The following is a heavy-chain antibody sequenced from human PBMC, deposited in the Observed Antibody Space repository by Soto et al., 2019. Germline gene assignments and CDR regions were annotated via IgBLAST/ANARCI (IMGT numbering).Heavy chain of an antibody. CDR2: ISAYNGNT. V-gene: IGHV1-18*01. CDR3: ARDSLHYDFWSAYYGMDV. Sequence: GASVKVSCKASGYTCTSYGISWVLQAPGQGLEWMGWISAYNGNTNYAQKLQGRVTMTTDTSTSTAYMELRSLRSDDTAVYYCARDSLHYDFWSAYYGMDVWGQGTTVTVSS. CDR1: GYTCTSYG. D-gene: IGHD3-3*01. J-gene: IGHJ6*02.